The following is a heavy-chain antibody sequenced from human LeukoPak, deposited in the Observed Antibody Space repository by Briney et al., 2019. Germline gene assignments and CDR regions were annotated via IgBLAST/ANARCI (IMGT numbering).Heavy chain of an antibody. CDR2: INHSGST. D-gene: IGHD4-23*01. CDR3: ARGSGYGGNSVFEY. J-gene: IGHJ4*02. V-gene: IGHV4-34*01. CDR1: GGSFIDYY. Sequence: PSHTLSLTRALYGGSFIDYYCSWIRQPPGNWLEWIGDINHSGSTNYNPSLESRVTISEDMSKNQFSLKLRSVTAADTAVYYCARGSGYGGNSVFEYWGQGTLVTVSS.